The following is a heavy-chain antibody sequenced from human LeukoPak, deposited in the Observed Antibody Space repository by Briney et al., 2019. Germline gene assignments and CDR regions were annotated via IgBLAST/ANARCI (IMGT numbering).Heavy chain of an antibody. CDR2: ISSSGSTI. CDR1: GFTFSDYY. Sequence: GGSLRLSCAASGFTFSDYYMSWIRQAPGKGLEWVSYISSSGSTIYYADSVKGRFTISRDNAKNSLYLQMNSLRAEDTAVYYCARAPFMITFGGVIVTWFDPWGQGTLVTVSS. V-gene: IGHV3-11*04. CDR3: ARAPFMITFGGVIVTWFDP. D-gene: IGHD3-16*02. J-gene: IGHJ5*02.